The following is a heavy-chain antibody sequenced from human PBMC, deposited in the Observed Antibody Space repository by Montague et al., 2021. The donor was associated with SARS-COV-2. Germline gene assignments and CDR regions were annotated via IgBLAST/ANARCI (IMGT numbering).Heavy chain of an antibody. V-gene: IGHV3-9*01. Sequence: SLRLSCAASGFTFGDYAMHWVRQAPGKGLEWVSGVSWNSGTIVYADSVKGRFTISRDNAKNSLYLQMNSLRAEDTALYFCAKVAVTKPPYYFDYWGQGTLVTVSS. D-gene: IGHD6-19*01. J-gene: IGHJ4*02. CDR3: AKVAVTKPPYYFDY. CDR2: VSWNSGTI. CDR1: GFTFGDYA.